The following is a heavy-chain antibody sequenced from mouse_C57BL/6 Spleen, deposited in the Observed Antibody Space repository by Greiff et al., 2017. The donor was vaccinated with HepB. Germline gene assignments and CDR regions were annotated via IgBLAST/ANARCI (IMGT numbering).Heavy chain of an antibody. CDR3: ARERGYGSSYWFAY. Sequence: QVQLQQPGAELVRPGTSVKLSCKASGYTFTSYWMHWVKQRPGQGLEWIGVIDPSDSYTNYNQKFKGKATLTVDTSSSTAYMQLSSLTSEDSAVYYWARERGYGSSYWFAYWGQGTLVTVSA. V-gene: IGHV1-59*01. J-gene: IGHJ3*01. CDR1: GYTFTSYW. CDR2: IDPSDSYT. D-gene: IGHD1-1*01.